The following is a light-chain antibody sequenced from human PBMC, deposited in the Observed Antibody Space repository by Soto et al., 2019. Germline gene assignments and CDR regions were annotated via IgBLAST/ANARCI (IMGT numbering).Light chain of an antibody. CDR3: QHYVTSLTT. CDR1: QSVTSNY. V-gene: IGKV3-20*01. J-gene: IGKJ1*01. Sequence: EIVLTQSPGTLSLSPGERATLSCGASQSVTSNYLAWYQQKPGQAPRLLIFGASIRVKGIPDRFIGSGSGRDFTLTISRLETEDFAVYYCQHYVTSLTTFGQGTKVDIK. CDR2: GAS.